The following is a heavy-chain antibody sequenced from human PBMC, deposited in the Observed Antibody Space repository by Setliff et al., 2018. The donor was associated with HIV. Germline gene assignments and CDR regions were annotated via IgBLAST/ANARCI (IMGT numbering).Heavy chain of an antibody. V-gene: IGHV4-59*11. CDR2: IYFNGTT. D-gene: IGHD3-3*01. J-gene: IGHJ6*03. CDR1: GGSISGHD. CDR3: ARRVGVSIFGAPNQYYYMDV. Sequence: SETLSLTCTVSGGSISGHDRTWIRQPPGKGLEWIGHIYFNGTTNYNPSIKSRVTISVDTSKNQMSLRLNSVTGADTAIFYCARRVGVSIFGAPNQYYYMDVWGKGTTVTVSS.